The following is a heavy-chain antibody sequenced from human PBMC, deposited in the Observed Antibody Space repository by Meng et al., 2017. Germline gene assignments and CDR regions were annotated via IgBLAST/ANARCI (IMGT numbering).Heavy chain of an antibody. J-gene: IGHJ4*01. Sequence: SETLSLTCAISGDSVSSNSAAWNWIRQSPSRGLEWLGRTYYRSKWYNDYAVSVKSRIAINPDTSKNQFSLQLNSVTPEDTAVYYCAKATIAAAGTFRIYYFAYWGQGNQV. CDR1: GDSVSSNSAA. CDR3: AKATIAAAGTFRIYYFAY. CDR2: TYYRSKWYN. V-gene: IGHV6-1*01. D-gene: IGHD6-13*01.